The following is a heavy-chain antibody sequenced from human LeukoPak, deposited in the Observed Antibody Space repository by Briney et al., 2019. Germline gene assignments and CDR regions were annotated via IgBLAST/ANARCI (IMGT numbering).Heavy chain of an antibody. CDR3: AKLISPYDY. D-gene: IGHD5-24*01. Sequence: PGGSLRLSCAASGFTFSDYYMSWIRQAPGKGLEWVSYISSSGSTIYYVDSVKGRLTISRDNAKNTLYLQMNSLRAEDTAVYYCAKLISPYDYWGQGTLVLVSS. J-gene: IGHJ4*02. V-gene: IGHV3-11*04. CDR2: ISSSGSTI. CDR1: GFTFSDYY.